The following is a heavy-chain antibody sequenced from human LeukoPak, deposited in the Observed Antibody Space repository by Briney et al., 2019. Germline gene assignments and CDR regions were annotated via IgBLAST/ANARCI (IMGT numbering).Heavy chain of an antibody. CDR2: ISYDGSNK. J-gene: IGHJ4*02. CDR1: GFTFSSYA. Sequence: GGSLRLSCAASGFTFSSYAMHWVRQAPGKGLEWVAVISYDGSNKHYADSVKGRFTISRDNSKNTLYLQMNSLRAEDTAVYYCARNQGLSGSYNFDYWGQGTLVTVSS. D-gene: IGHD1-26*01. CDR3: ARNQGLSGSYNFDY. V-gene: IGHV3-30*04.